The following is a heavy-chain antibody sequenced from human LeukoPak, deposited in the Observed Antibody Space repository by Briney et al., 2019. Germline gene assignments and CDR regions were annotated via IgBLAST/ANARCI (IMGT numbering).Heavy chain of an antibody. CDR2: IYYSGST. J-gene: IGHJ5*02. CDR3: ARGRSYDILTGYYDP. Sequence: SETLSLTCTVSGGSISSYYWSWIRQPPGKGLEWIGHIYYSGSTNYNPSLKSRVTISVDTSKNQFSLKLSSVTAADTAVYYCARGRSYDILTGYYDPWGQGTLVTVSS. V-gene: IGHV4-59*01. D-gene: IGHD3-9*01. CDR1: GGSISSYY.